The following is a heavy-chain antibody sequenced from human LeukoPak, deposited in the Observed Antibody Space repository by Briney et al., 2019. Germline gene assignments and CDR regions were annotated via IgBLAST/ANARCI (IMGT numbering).Heavy chain of an antibody. D-gene: IGHD3-3*01. V-gene: IGHV1-18*01. CDR2: ISAYNGNT. CDR1: GYTFTSYG. CDR3: ASNYDFWSGYLPASNY. Sequence: ASVKVSCKASGYTFTSYGISWVRQAPGQGLEWMGWISAYNGNTNYAQKLQGRVTMTTDTSTSTAYMELRSLRSEDTAVYYCASNYDFWSGYLPASNYWGQGTLVTVSS. J-gene: IGHJ4*02.